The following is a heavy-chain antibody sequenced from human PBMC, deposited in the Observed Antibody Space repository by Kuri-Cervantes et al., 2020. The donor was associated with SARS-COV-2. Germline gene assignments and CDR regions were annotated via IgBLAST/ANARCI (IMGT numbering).Heavy chain of an antibody. D-gene: IGHD3-9*01. CDR1: GFTFSSYW. Sequence: GGSLRLSCAASGFTFSSYWMHWVRQAPGKGLVWVSRINSDGSSTNYADSVKGRFTISRDNAKNTLYLQMNSLRAEDTAVYYCVRGYDILTGHVWGQGTMVTVSS. CDR2: INSDGSST. V-gene: IGHV3-74*01. J-gene: IGHJ3*01. CDR3: VRGYDILTGHV.